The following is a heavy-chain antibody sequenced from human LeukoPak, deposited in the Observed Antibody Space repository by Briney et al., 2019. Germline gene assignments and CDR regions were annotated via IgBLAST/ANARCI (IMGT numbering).Heavy chain of an antibody. V-gene: IGHV1-46*03. CDR2: INPSGGST. Sequence: ASVKVSCMASGYTFTSYYMHWVRQAPGQGLEWMGIINPSGGSTSYAQKFQGRVTMTRDTSTSTVYMELSSLRSEDTAVYYCARATTYYDFWSGWVRGGSFDYWGQGTLVTVSS. CDR1: GYTFTSYY. J-gene: IGHJ4*02. D-gene: IGHD3-3*01. CDR3: ARATTYYDFWSGWVRGGSFDY.